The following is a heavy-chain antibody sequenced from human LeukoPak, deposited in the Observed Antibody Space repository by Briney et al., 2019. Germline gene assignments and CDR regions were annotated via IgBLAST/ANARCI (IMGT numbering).Heavy chain of an antibody. CDR3: ARVRNSGGRFDY. D-gene: IGHD1-14*01. V-gene: IGHV4-61*08. Sequence: SETLSLTCTVSGGSISSSDYYWGWIRQPPGKGLEWIGYIYYSGSTNYNPSLKSRVTISVDTSKNQFSLKLSSVTAADTAVYYCARVRNSGGRFDYWGQGTLVTVSS. J-gene: IGHJ4*02. CDR1: GGSISSSDYY. CDR2: IYYSGST.